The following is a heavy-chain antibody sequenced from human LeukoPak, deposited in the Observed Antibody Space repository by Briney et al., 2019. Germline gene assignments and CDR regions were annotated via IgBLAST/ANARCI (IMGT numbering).Heavy chain of an antibody. V-gene: IGHV4-59*01. CDR2: IHKNVGT. CDR3: ARTFDTSGYYYYYDN. J-gene: IGHJ4*02. D-gene: IGHD3-22*01. CDR1: GGSISSNY. Sequence: SETLSLTCTVSGGSISSNYWSWIRQPPGQGQEWIGYIHKNVGTNYNPSLKSRVTISLDTSKNQFSLKLSSVTAADTAVYYCARTFDTSGYYYYYDNWGQGTLVTVSS.